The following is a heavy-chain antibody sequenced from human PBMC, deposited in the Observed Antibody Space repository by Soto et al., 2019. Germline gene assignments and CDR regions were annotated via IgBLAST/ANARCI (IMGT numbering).Heavy chain of an antibody. V-gene: IGHV1-2*02. CDR3: ARGRTGTTSYFDY. CDR1: AYALTCYY. D-gene: IGHD1-1*01. J-gene: IGHJ4*02. CDR2: INPNSGGT. Sequence: SVNYSCTALAYALTCYYLHWLRQAPGQGLEWMGWINPNSGGTNYAQKFQGSVTMTRDTSISTAYMEVSRLRSDDTAVYYCARGRTGTTSYFDYWGQGNLVTVSS.